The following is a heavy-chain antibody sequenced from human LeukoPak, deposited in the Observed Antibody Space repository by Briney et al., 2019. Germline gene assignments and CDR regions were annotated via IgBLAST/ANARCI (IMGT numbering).Heavy chain of an antibody. V-gene: IGHV3-30*02. CDR2: IPYDGSDK. CDR1: GFTFSSYG. J-gene: IGHJ4*02. CDR3: AAMTSVTTGDY. D-gene: IGHD4-11*01. Sequence: PGGSLRLSCAASGFTFSSYGMHWVRQAPGKGLEWVAFIPYDGSDKFYADSVKGRFTISRDDSKNTPYLQMNSLRAEDTAVYYCAAMTSVTTGDYWGQGTLVTVSS.